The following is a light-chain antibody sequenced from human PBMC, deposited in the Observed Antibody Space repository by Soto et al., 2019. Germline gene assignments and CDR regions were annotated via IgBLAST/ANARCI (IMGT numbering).Light chain of an antibody. J-gene: IGKJ1*01. CDR1: QSVSSSY. CDR2: GAS. V-gene: IGKV3-20*01. Sequence: EIVLTQSPGTLSLSXXXXXXXXXXXSQSVSSSYLAWYQQKPGQAPRLLIYGASSRATGIPDRFSGSGSGTDFTLTISRLEPEDFAVYYCQQYGSSPKTFGQGTKVDIK. CDR3: QQYGSSPKT.